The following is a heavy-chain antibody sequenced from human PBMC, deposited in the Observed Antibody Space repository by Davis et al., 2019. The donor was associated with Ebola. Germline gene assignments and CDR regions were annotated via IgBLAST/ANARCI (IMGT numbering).Heavy chain of an antibody. D-gene: IGHD3-3*01. CDR3: ARYTPPDFWSGYYFDY. V-gene: IGHV1-69*10. J-gene: IGHJ4*02. Sequence: SVKVSCKASGGTFSSYAISWVRQAPGQGLEWMGRIIPILGIANYAQKFQGRVTITADKSTSTAYMELSSLRSEDTAVYYCARYTPPDFWSGYYFDYWGQGTLVTVSS. CDR2: IIPILGIA. CDR1: GGTFSSYA.